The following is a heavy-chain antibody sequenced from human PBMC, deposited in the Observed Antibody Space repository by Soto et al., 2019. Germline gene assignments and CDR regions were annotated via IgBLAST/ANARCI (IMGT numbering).Heavy chain of an antibody. CDR2: ISGSGGTI. V-gene: IGHV3-48*01. CDR3: ARASTYCSSTSCYSY. D-gene: IGHD2-2*01. Sequence: GGSLRLSCAASGFTFSSYSMNWVRQAPRKGLEWVSYISGSGGTIYYADYVKGRFTISRDNAENSLYLQMNSLRAEDTAVYYCARASTYCSSTSCYSYWGQGTLVTVSS. J-gene: IGHJ4*02. CDR1: GFTFSSYS.